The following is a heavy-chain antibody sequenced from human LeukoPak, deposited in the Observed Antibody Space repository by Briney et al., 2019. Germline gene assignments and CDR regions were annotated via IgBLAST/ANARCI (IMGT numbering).Heavy chain of an antibody. CDR1: GGSISSSSHY. V-gene: IGHV4-39*07. CDR3: ARGLFDI. CDR2: IYYSGTT. J-gene: IGHJ3*02. Sequence: SETLSLTCTVSGGSISSSSHYWGWVRQPPGKGLEWIGTIYYSGTTYYNPSLKSRVTISVDTSKNQFSLKLSSVTAADTAVYYCARGLFDIWGQGTMVTVSS.